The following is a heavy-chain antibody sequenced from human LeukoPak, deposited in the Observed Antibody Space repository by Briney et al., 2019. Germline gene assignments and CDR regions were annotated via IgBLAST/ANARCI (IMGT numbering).Heavy chain of an antibody. D-gene: IGHD3-10*01. Sequence: GGSLRLSCAASGFTSSDYYMTRIRQPPGKGPEWISYISSNGGTTTYVDSVKGRFTISRDNAKNSLYLQMNSLRADDTAVYYCASGPRFGDYWGQGTLVTVSS. CDR1: GFTSSDYY. J-gene: IGHJ4*02. V-gene: IGHV3-11*01. CDR3: ASGPRFGDY. CDR2: ISSNGGTT.